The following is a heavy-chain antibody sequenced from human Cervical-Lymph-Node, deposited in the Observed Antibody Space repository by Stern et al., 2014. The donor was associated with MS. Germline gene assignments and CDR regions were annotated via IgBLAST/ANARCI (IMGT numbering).Heavy chain of an antibody. CDR1: GFKFSIYW. D-gene: IGHD1-14*01. Sequence: EVQLVESGAELIRPGESLKISCKGSGFKFSIYWIAWVRQMPGKGLEWMGIIYPGDSETRYSPSFQRQVTMSADKSTSTAYLQWSSLNASDTAMYFCARQTTAWASDVWGQGTLVTVSS. CDR3: ARQTTAWASDV. V-gene: IGHV5-51*01. J-gene: IGHJ4*02. CDR2: IYPGDSET.